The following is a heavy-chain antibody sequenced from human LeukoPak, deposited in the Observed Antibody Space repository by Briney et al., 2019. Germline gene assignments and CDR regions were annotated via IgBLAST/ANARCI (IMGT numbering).Heavy chain of an antibody. D-gene: IGHD7-27*01. V-gene: IGHV4-59*01. CDR3: ARGANWGSPDY. CDR1: GGSISGYY. J-gene: IGHJ4*02. CDR2: IYYSGTT. Sequence: SETLSLTCTVSGGSISGYYWSWIRQPPGQGLEWIGYIYYSGTTSYNPSLKSRVTISLDTSKNQFSLKPSSVTAADTAVYYCARGANWGSPDYWGQGTLVTVSS.